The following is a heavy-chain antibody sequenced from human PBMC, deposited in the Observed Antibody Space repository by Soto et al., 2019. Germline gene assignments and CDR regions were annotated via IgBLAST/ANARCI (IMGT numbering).Heavy chain of an antibody. V-gene: IGHV4-4*02. D-gene: IGHD4-17*01. J-gene: IGHJ4*02. Sequence: QVQLHESGPGLVKPWGTLSLTWAVSGGSISSSNLWRWVRQPPRKGLEWIGEIDHSGSTNYKPSLKSRVTISVDKSKNQFSLKLSSVTAADTAVYYCARGRGPGHGFDYWGQGTLVTVSS. CDR3: ARGRGPGHGFDY. CDR2: IDHSGST. CDR1: GGSISSSNL.